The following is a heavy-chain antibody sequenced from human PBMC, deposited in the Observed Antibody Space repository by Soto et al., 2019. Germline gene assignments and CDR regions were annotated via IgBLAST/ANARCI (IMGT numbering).Heavy chain of an antibody. D-gene: IGHD6-19*01. CDR2: MNPNSGNT. J-gene: IGHJ4*02. CDR3: ASSWYSSGWYADY. Sequence: ASVKVSCKASGYTFTSYDINWVRQATGQGLEWMGWMNPNSGNTGYAQKFQGRVTITADESTSTAYMELSSLRSEDTAVYYCASSWYSSGWYADYWGQGTLVTVSS. CDR1: GYTFTSYD. V-gene: IGHV1-8*01.